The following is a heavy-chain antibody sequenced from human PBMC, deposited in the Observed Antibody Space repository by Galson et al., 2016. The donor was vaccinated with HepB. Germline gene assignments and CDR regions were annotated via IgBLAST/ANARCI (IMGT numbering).Heavy chain of an antibody. D-gene: IGHD3-16*01. CDR3: AKVLMHYDYVWGTDN. CDR1: GFTFRSYG. J-gene: IGHJ4*02. V-gene: IGHV3-30*18. Sequence: SLRLSCAASGFTFRSYGMHWVRQAPGKGLEWVAAISYDVSNKYYADSVKGRFTISRDNSKNTLYLQMNSLRAEDTAVYYCAKVLMHYDYVWGTDNWGQGTLVTVSS. CDR2: ISYDVSNK.